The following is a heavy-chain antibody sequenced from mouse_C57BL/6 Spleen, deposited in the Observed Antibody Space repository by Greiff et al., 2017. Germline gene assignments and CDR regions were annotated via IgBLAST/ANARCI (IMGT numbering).Heavy chain of an antibody. J-gene: IGHJ2*01. Sequence: EVKLQESGPELVKPGASVKISCKASGYSFTDYNMNWVKQSNGKSLEWIGVINPNYGTTSYNQKFKGKATLTVDQSSSTAYMQLNSLTSEDSAVYYCARRAYYSNYVDYFDYWGQGTTLTVSS. CDR1: GYSFTDYN. CDR3: ARRAYYSNYVDYFDY. V-gene: IGHV1-39*01. D-gene: IGHD2-5*01. CDR2: INPNYGTT.